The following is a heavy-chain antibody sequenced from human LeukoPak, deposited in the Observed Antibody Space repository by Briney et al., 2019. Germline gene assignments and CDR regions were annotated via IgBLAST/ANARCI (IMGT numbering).Heavy chain of an antibody. J-gene: IGHJ4*02. CDR1: GFTFVKYW. Sequence: GGSLRLSCAASGFTFVKYWLSWVRQAPGKGLEWVATIKHDGSEKYYVDSVRGRFTVSRDNGKNSVFLQMDSLRAEDTAVYFCARDSWRVLDYWGQGTLVTVSS. D-gene: IGHD3-3*01. CDR3: ARDSWRVLDY. V-gene: IGHV3-7*05. CDR2: IKHDGSEK.